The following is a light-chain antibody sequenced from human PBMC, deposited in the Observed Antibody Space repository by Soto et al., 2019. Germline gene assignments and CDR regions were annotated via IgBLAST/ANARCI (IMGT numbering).Light chain of an antibody. CDR2: GAS. V-gene: IGKV3-20*01. Sequence: DIVLTQSPGTLSLSPGEIATLSCRASQSVSSTYLAWYQQRPGQAPRLLIYGASSRATGIPDRFSGSGSGTDFTLTITRLEPEDFAVYYCQQYGRSVTFGQGPRLEI. CDR3: QQYGRSVT. J-gene: IGKJ5*01. CDR1: QSVSSTY.